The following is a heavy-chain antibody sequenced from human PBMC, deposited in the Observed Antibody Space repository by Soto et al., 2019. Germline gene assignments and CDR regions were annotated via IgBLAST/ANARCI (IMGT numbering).Heavy chain of an antibody. V-gene: IGHV3-33*01. Sequence: GGSLRLSCAASGFTFSSYGMHWVRQAPGKGLEWVAVIWNDGSNKYYADSVKGRFTISRDNSKNTLYLQMNSLRAEDAAVYYCESHRGSYPAYYYYGMDVWGQGTTVTVSS. J-gene: IGHJ6*02. CDR2: IWNDGSNK. CDR1: GFTFSSYG. CDR3: ESHRGSYPAYYYYGMDV. D-gene: IGHD1-26*01.